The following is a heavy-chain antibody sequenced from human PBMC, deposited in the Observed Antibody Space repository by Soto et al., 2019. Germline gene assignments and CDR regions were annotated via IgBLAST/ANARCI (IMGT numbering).Heavy chain of an antibody. Sequence: ASVKVSCKASGYTFTSYGISWVLQSPGQGVDWMGWISAYNGNTNYAQKLQGRVTMPTGRSTSTAYMELRSLRSDDTAVYYCAREGGIAAAGGYYYYGMDVWGQGTTVTVSS. CDR2: ISAYNGNT. CDR3: AREGGIAAAGGYYYYGMDV. D-gene: IGHD6-13*01. J-gene: IGHJ6*02. CDR1: GYTFTSYG. V-gene: IGHV1-18*04.